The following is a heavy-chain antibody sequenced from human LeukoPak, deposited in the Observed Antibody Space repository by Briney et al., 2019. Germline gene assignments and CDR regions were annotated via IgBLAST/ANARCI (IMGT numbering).Heavy chain of an antibody. D-gene: IGHD6-19*01. J-gene: IGHJ4*02. CDR1: GFTVRSNY. CDR3: AKCQSYSSGWYFANY. CDR2: ISGSGGST. Sequence: GGSLRLSCAASGFTVRSNYMSGVPQAPGRGLEWVSAISGSGGSTYYADSVKGRFTISRDKSKNTLYLQMNSLRAEDTAVYYCAKCQSYSSGWYFANYWGEGTLVTVSS. V-gene: IGHV3-23*01.